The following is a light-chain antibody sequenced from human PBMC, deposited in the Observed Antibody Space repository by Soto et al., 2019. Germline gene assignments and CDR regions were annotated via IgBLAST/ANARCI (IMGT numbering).Light chain of an antibody. Sequence: QSALTQPASVSGSPGQSITISCTGTSSDVGDYNYVSWYQQHPGKAPKLMIYEVSNRPSGVSNRFSGSKSGNTASLTISGLQPEDEANYYCSSYTSSSTLAVFGGGTKLTVL. J-gene: IGLJ2*01. V-gene: IGLV2-14*01. CDR3: SSYTSSSTLAV. CDR2: EVS. CDR1: SSDVGDYNY.